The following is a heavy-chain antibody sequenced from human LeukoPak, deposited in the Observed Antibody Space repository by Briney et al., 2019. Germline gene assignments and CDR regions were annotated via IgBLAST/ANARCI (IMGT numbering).Heavy chain of an antibody. CDR1: GSSISSSSDY. CDR3: AICRKFYSDSSGYCNYFDY. CDR2: IYYIGRT. Sequence: SETLSLTCSVPGSSISSSSDYWGWIRQPPGKWLEWIGSIYYIGRTYYNLSLTARVTMFVDSSKNQFSLKLSSVTAADTSVYYCAICRKFYSDSSGYCNYFDYWGQGTLVTVSS. V-gene: IGHV4-39*01. J-gene: IGHJ4*02. D-gene: IGHD3-22*01.